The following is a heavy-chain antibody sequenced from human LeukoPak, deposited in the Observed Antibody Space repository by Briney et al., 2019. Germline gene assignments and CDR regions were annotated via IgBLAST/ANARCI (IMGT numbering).Heavy chain of an antibody. Sequence: ASVKVSRKASGYTFTGYYMHWVRQAPGQGLEWMGWINPNSGGTNYAQKFQGGVTMTRDTSISTAYMELSRLRSDDTAVYYCARYMVRGVPIFDYWGQGTLVTVSS. CDR3: ARYMVRGVPIFDY. CDR1: GYTFTGYY. D-gene: IGHD3-10*01. J-gene: IGHJ4*02. V-gene: IGHV1-2*02. CDR2: INPNSGGT.